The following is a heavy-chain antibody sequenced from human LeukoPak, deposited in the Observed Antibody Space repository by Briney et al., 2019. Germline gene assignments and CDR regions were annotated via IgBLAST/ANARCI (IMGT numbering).Heavy chain of an antibody. D-gene: IGHD3/OR15-3a*01. CDR2: IYYTGNT. J-gene: IGHJ4*02. Sequence: PSETLSLTCTVSGVSISRSNSYWGWIRQPPGKGLEWSGSIYYTGNTYYNASLKSRVTISIDTSKNQFSLKLPPVTAADTAVYYCAKQTGSGLFILPGGQGTLVTVSS. CDR3: AKQTGSGLFILP. CDR1: GVSISRSNSY. V-gene: IGHV4-39*01.